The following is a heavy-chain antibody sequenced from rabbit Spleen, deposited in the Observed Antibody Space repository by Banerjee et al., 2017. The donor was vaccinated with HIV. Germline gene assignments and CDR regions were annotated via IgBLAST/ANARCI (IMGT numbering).Heavy chain of an antibody. D-gene: IGHD8-1*01. J-gene: IGHJ6*01. CDR3: ARDAASSFSSYGMDL. CDR1: GFTLSSYY. CDR2: ISGGWTGYT. V-gene: IGHV1S40*01. Sequence: QSLEESGGDLVKPGASLTLPCTVSGFTLSSYYMCWVRQAPGKGLEWIACISGGWTGYTWYANWAKGRFTISKTASTTVTLQMTSLTAADTATYFCARDAASSFSSYGMDLWGPGTLVTVS.